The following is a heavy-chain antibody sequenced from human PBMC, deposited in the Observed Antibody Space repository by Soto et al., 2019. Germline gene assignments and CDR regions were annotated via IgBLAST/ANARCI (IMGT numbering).Heavy chain of an antibody. CDR2: INPNSGGT. Sequence: ASVKVSCKASAYTFTGYYMHWVRQAPGQGLEWMGWINPNSGGTNYAQKFQGWVTMTRDTSISTAYMELSRLRSDDTAVYYCARDRGSSWYRGADYYGMDVWGQGTTVTVSS. J-gene: IGHJ6*02. V-gene: IGHV1-2*04. CDR3: ARDRGSSWYRGADYYGMDV. CDR1: AYTFTGYY. D-gene: IGHD6-13*01.